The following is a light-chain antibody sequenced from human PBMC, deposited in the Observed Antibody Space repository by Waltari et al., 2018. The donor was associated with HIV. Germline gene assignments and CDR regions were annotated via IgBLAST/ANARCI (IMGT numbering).Light chain of an antibody. CDR3: QQYGTSPFT. Sequence: EVVLTQSPGTLSLSPGKRATLSCRASQPVSSSTYVAWYQQKAGQAPRLLIYGASSRATGIPDRFSGSGSGIDFTLTISRLEPEDFAVYYCQQYGTSPFTFGQGTRLEI. CDR2: GAS. V-gene: IGKV3-20*01. CDR1: QPVSSSTY. J-gene: IGKJ5*01.